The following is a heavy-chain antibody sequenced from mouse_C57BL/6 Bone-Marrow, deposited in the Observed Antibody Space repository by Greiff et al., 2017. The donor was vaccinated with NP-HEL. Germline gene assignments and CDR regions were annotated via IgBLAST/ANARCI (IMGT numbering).Heavy chain of an antibody. J-gene: IGHJ2*01. CDR3: ERDYYGNYDFDY. D-gene: IGHD2-1*01. CDR2: INPNSGST. CDR1: GYTFTSYW. Sequence: QVQLQQPGAELVKPGASVKLSCKASGYTFTSYWMPWVQQRPGQGLEWIGMINPNSGSTNYIEKFKSKATLTVDKSSSTTYMQLSSLTSEDAAVYYCERDYYGNYDFDYWGQGTTLTVSS. V-gene: IGHV1-64*01.